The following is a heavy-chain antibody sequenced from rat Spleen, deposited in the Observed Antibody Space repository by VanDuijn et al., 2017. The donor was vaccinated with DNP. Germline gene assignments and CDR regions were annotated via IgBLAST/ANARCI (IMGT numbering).Heavy chain of an antibody. CDR2: ISYDGSDT. CDR1: GITFSDHN. J-gene: IGHJ2*01. V-gene: IGHV5-7*01. CDR3: AGRPPPTVVTWDY. Sequence: EVQLVESGGGLVQPGRSLKLSCAVSGITFSDHNMAWVRQAPKKSLEWVATISYDGSDTYYRDSMKGRFTISRDNAKSTLYLQMDSLRSEDTATYYCAGRPPPTVVTWDYWGQGVMVTVSS. D-gene: IGHD1-1*01.